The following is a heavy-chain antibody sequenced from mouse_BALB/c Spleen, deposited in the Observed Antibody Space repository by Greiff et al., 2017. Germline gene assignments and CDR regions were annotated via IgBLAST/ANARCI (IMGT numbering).Heavy chain of an antibody. J-gene: IGHJ4*01. CDR3: ARGGKLAMDY. Sequence: VQLQQSGPGLVKPSQSLSLTCTVTGYSITSDYAWNWIRQFPGNKLEWMGYISYSGSTSYNPSLKSRISITRDTSKNQFFLQLNSVTTEDTATYYCARGGKLAMDYWGQGTSVTVSS. CDR1: GYSITSDYA. V-gene: IGHV3-2*02. CDR2: ISYSGST.